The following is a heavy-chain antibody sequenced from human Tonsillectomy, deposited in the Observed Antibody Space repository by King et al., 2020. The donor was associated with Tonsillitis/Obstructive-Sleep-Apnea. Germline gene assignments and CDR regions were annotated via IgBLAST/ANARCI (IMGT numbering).Heavy chain of an antibody. CDR3: VRETYYYDSSGGYYYYYYMDD. CDR2: INHSGST. CDR1: GGSFSGYY. D-gene: IGHD3-22*01. J-gene: IGHJ6*03. V-gene: IGHV4-34*01. Sequence: VQLQQWGAGLLKPSETLSLTCAVYGGSFSGYYWSWIRQPPGKGLEWIGEINHSGSTNYNPSLKSRVTISVDTSKNKLSLKLSSVTAADTAVYYCVRETYYYDSSGGYYYYYYMDDWGKGTTVTVSS.